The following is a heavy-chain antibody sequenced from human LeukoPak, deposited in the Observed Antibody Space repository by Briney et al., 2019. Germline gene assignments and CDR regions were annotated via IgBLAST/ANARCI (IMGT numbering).Heavy chain of an antibody. CDR2: ISSSSSSI. Sequence: GGSPRLSCAASGFTFSSYSMNWVRQAPGKGLEWVSCISSSSSSIFYADSVKGRFTISRDNAKNSLYLQMNSLGAEDTAVYYCAKDPSYYYDSSGSTGPFDYWGQGTLVTVSS. D-gene: IGHD3-22*01. V-gene: IGHV3-48*01. CDR3: AKDPSYYYDSSGSTGPFDY. CDR1: GFTFSSYS. J-gene: IGHJ4*02.